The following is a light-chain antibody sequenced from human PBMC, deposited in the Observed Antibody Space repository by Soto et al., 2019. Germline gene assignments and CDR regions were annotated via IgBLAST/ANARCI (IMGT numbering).Light chain of an antibody. CDR3: CSYVGRNTYV. J-gene: IGLJ1*01. Sequence: QSALTQPRSASGSPGQSITISCTGTSSDVGGYNYVSWYQQHPAKPHKLIIFDVSKRPSGVPNRVSGSKSGNTASLTISGLRAEDEADYDCCSYVGRNTYVFGTGTQLTVL. CDR2: DVS. V-gene: IGLV2-11*01. CDR1: SSDVGGYNY.